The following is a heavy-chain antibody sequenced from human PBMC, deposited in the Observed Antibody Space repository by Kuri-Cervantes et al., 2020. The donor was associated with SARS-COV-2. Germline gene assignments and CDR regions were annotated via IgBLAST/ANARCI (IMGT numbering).Heavy chain of an antibody. J-gene: IGHJ5*02. CDR1: GFTFSSYP. V-gene: IGHV3-23*01. CDR2: ISGSGGTT. D-gene: IGHD1-7*01. Sequence: GGSLRLSCAASGFTFSSYPITWGRQAPGKGLEWVSGISGSGGTTNYADSVKGRFTISRDNSKNTLYLQMNSLRAADTALYYCAKGWNSLDPWGQGTLVTVSS. CDR3: AKGWNSLDP.